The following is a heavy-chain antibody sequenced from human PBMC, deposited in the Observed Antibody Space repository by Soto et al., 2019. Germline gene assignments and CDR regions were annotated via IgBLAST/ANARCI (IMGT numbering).Heavy chain of an antibody. Sequence: GGSLRLSCAASGFTFSSYAMSWVRQAPGKGLEWVSAISGSGGSTYYADSVKGRFTISRDNSKNTLYLQMNSLRAEDTAVYYCAKSTREWELLLGYYYYYYGMDVWGQGTTVTVSS. J-gene: IGHJ6*02. D-gene: IGHD1-26*01. CDR3: AKSTREWELLLGYYYYYYGMDV. CDR1: GFTFSSYA. CDR2: ISGSGGST. V-gene: IGHV3-23*01.